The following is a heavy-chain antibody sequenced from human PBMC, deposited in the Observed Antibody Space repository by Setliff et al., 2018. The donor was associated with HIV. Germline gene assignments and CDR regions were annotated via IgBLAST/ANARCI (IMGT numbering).Heavy chain of an antibody. V-gene: IGHV1-18*01. D-gene: IGHD6-13*01. J-gene: IGHJ4*02. Sequence: GASVKVSCKASGYTFTNFGISWVRQAPGQGLEWMGWISVYNGKIDYAQKFQGRVTMTTETSTSTAHMELRSLRSDDTAVYYCARDYGSSPYAVFDSWGQGILVTVS. CDR1: GYTFTNFG. CDR2: ISVYNGKI. CDR3: ARDYGSSPYAVFDS.